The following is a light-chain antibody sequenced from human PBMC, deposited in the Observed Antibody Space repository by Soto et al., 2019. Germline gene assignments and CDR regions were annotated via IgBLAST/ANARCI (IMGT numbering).Light chain of an antibody. J-gene: IGKJ3*01. Sequence: EIVLTQSPATLSLSPGERATLSCRASQSVSNYLAWYQQNPGQAPRLLIYDASNRATGIPARFSGSGSGTDFNLTISSLEPADFAVYFCQQRRSWPPLITFGPGTKVDIK. CDR3: QQRRSWPPLIT. CDR2: DAS. V-gene: IGKV3-11*01. CDR1: QSVSNY.